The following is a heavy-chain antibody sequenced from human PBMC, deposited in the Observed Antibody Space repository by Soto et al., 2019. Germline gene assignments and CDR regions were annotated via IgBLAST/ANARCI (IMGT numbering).Heavy chain of an antibody. V-gene: IGHV3-23*01. Sequence: PGGSLRLSXAASGFTFSSYAMSWVRQAPGKGLEWVSAISGSGGSTYYADSVKGRFTISRDNSKNTLYLQMNSLRAEDTAVYYCAKDRDIGSYYYGMDVWGQGTTVTVSS. CDR2: ISGSGGST. J-gene: IGHJ6*02. CDR3: AKDRDIGSYYYGMDV. D-gene: IGHD2-15*01. CDR1: GFTFSSYA.